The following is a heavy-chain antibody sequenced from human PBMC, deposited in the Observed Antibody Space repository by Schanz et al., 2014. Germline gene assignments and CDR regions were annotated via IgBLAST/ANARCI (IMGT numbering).Heavy chain of an antibody. Sequence: EVHLLESGGGLVQPGGSLRLSCAASGFTVSSNYMSWVRQAPGKGLEWVSGMSGSGSTADYADSVKGRFTISRDNSKNALYLQMNSLRAEDTAVYYCARRITGTHHNPYYHGMDVWGQGTTVTVSS. CDR1: GFTVSSNY. V-gene: IGHV3-23*01. CDR2: MSGSGSTA. J-gene: IGHJ6*02. CDR3: ARRITGTHHNPYYHGMDV. D-gene: IGHD1-20*01.